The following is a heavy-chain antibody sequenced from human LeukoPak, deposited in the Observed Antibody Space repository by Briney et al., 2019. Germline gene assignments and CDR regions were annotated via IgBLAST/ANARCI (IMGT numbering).Heavy chain of an antibody. J-gene: IGHJ4*02. CDR3: AREHYGDYYFDY. CDR1: GFTFGDYA. D-gene: IGHD4-17*01. CDR2: ISYDGSNK. Sequence: GGSLRLSCTASGFTFGDYAMSWFRQAPGKGLEWVTIISYDGSNKYYADSVKGRFTISRDNSKNTLYLQMNSLRAEDTAVYYCAREHYGDYYFDYWGQGTLVTVSS. V-gene: IGHV3-30-3*01.